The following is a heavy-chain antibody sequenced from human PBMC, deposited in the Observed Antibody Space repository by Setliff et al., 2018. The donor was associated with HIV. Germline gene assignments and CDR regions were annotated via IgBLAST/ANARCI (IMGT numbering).Heavy chain of an antibody. V-gene: IGHV3-21*01. CDR3: ASSPYSSGWPRGPSYYWYFDL. CDR2: ISSGSTYI. J-gene: IGHJ2*01. D-gene: IGHD6-19*01. CDR1: GFTFSSYS. Sequence: PVGSLRLSCAASGFTFSSYSMNWVRQAPGKGLEWVSSISSGSTYISYADSVKGRFTISRGNAENSLYLQMNSLRAEDTAVYYCASSPYSSGWPRGPSYYWYFDLWGRGTLVTVSS.